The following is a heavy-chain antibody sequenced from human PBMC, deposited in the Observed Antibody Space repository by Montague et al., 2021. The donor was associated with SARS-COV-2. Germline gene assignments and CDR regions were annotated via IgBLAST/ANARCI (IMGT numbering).Heavy chain of an antibody. CDR3: AKVGDLMAGYSLVNLDN. V-gene: IGHV3-23*03. CDR2: IHSGGRSS. J-gene: IGHJ4*02. CDR1: GFTFSGSP. D-gene: IGHD3-9*01. Sequence: SLRLSCAASGFTFSGSPMSWVRQAPGKGPEWVSVIHSGGRSSYYGKSVEGRFTVSRDNSKNTVYLQMNNLRAEDTAVYYCAKVGDLMAGYSLVNLDNWGQGTLVIVSS.